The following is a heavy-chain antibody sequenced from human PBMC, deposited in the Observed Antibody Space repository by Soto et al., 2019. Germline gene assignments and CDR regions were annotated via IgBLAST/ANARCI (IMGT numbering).Heavy chain of an antibody. Sequence: SETLSLTCTVSGGSISSGGYYWSWIRQHPGKGLEWIGYIYYSGSTYYNPSLKSRVTISVDTSKNQFSLKLSSVTAADTAVYYCARTGGSGDPEYYYYYYGMDVWGQGTTVTVSS. V-gene: IGHV4-31*03. CDR3: ARTGGSGDPEYYYYYYGMDV. CDR1: GGSISSGGYY. CDR2: IYYSGST. D-gene: IGHD7-27*01. J-gene: IGHJ6*02.